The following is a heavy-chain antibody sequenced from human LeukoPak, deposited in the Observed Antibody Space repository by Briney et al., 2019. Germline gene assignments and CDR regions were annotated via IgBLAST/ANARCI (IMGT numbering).Heavy chain of an antibody. CDR1: GFTFSSYG. V-gene: IGHV3-30*03. J-gene: IGHJ4*02. CDR3: APSTFDY. Sequence: PGGSLRLSCAASGFTFSSYGMHWVRQAPGKGLEWVAVISYDGSNRYYADSVKGRFTISRDNSKNTLYLQMNSLRAGDTAVYYCAPSTFDYWGQGTLVTVSS. CDR2: ISYDGSNR.